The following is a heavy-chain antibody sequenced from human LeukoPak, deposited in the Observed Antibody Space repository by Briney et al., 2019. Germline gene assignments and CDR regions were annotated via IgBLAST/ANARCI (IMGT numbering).Heavy chain of an antibody. CDR2: IYTSGST. Sequence: PSETLSLTCTVSGGSISSYYWSWIRQPAGKGLEWIGRIYTSGSTNYNPSLKSRVTMSVATSKNQFSLKLSSVTAADTAVYYCASHFDWLSGEFDPWGQGTLVTVSS. CDR1: GGSISSYY. V-gene: IGHV4-4*07. J-gene: IGHJ5*02. CDR3: ASHFDWLSGEFDP. D-gene: IGHD3-9*01.